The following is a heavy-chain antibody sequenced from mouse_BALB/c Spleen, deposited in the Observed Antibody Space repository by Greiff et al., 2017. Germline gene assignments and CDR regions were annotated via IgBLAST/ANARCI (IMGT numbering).Heavy chain of an antibody. D-gene: IGHD2-3*01. V-gene: IGHV1S81*02. CDR3: ARLGWLLRSMDY. J-gene: IGHJ4*01. CDR2: INPSNGGT. CDR1: GYTFTSYY. Sequence: QVQLQQSGAELVKPGASVKLSCKASGYTFTSYYMYWVKQRPGQGLEWIGGINPSNGGTNFNEKFKSKATLTVDKSSSTAYMQLSSLTSEDTAVYYCARLGWLLRSMDYWGQGTSVTVSS.